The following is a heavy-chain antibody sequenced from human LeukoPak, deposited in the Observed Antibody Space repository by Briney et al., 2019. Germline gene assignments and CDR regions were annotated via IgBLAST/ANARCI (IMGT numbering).Heavy chain of an antibody. D-gene: IGHD5-12*01. CDR3: ARPSGYDWDGFDY. Sequence: SETLSLTCTVSGASISSGSYYWGWIRQPPGKGLEWIGSIYYSGSTYYNPSLKSRVTISVDTSKNQFSLKLSSVTAADTAVYYCARPSGYDWDGFDYWGQGTLVTVSS. V-gene: IGHV4-39*01. CDR1: GASISSGSYY. CDR2: IYYSGST. J-gene: IGHJ4*02.